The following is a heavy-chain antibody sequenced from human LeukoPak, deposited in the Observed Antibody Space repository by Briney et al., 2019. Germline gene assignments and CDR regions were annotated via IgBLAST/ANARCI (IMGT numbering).Heavy chain of an antibody. CDR2: ISSAGTTK. D-gene: IGHD4-23*01. J-gene: IGHJ4*02. Sequence: GGSLRLSCAGSGLTFSDDYMSWLRQAPGEGLEWLSYISSAGTTKFYADSLEGRFTISKDNAKNLLYLQLNSLRVEDTAVYYCVRHLAVVTPGEWGQGTLVTVSS. CDR3: VRHLAVVTPGE. V-gene: IGHV3-11*04. CDR1: GLTFSDDY.